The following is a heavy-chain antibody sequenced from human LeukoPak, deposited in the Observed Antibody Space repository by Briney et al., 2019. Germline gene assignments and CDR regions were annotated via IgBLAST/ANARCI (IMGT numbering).Heavy chain of an antibody. D-gene: IGHD1-26*01. CDR2: FDPEDNDP. J-gene: IGHJ4*02. CDR3: AKRSSSWSPTSMYSGSYYG. CDR1: GYSLTELS. Sequence: ASVKVSCKVSGYSLTELSMHWIRQSPGKGLEWMGSFDPEDNDPIYAEELQGRVTMTEDTSRHTAYLELSSLTSEDTAVYYCAKRSSSWSPTSMYSGSYYGWGQGTLVTVSS. V-gene: IGHV1-24*01.